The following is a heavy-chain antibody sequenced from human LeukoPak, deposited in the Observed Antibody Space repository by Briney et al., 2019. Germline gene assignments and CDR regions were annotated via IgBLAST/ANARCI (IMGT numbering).Heavy chain of an antibody. Sequence: PSETLSLTCAVYGGSFSGYYWSWIRQPPGKGLEWVWEINHSGSTNYNPSLKNRVTISVDTSKNQFSLKLSAVTAAEAAVYYCARGARLRWFDPWGQGTLVTVSS. V-gene: IGHV4-34*01. CDR2: INHSGST. CDR3: ARGARLRWFDP. J-gene: IGHJ5*02. CDR1: GGSFSGYY. D-gene: IGHD4-17*01.